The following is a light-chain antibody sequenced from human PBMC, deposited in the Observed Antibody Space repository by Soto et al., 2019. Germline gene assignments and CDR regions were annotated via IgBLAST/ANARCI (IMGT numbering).Light chain of an antibody. V-gene: IGLV2-8*01. CDR2: EVI. J-gene: IGLJ1*01. Sequence: QSVLSQPPSASGSPGQSVTISCTGSSSDVGGYNFVSWYQHLPGKAPKLMIYEVIQRPSGVPDRFSGSKSGNTASLTVSGLQADDEADYYCTSYAGNSNYVFGTGTKVTVL. CDR3: TSYAGNSNYV. CDR1: SSDVGGYNF.